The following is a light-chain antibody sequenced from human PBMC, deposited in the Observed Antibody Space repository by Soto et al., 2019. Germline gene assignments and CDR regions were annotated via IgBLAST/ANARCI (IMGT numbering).Light chain of an antibody. CDR1: QSVSSSY. CDR2: GAS. CDR3: QQYDNSPQT. J-gene: IGKJ1*01. V-gene: IGKV3-20*01. Sequence: EIVLTQSPGTLSLSPGERATLSCRASQSVSSSYLAWYQQKPGQTPRLLIYGASNRATGIPDRFSGSGSGTDFTLTISRLEPEDFAVYYCQQYDNSPQTFGQGTKVDIK.